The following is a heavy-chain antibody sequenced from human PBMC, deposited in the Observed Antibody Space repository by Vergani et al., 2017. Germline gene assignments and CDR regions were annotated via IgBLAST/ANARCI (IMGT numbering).Heavy chain of an antibody. CDR3: ARVGLGVGARGYYFDY. J-gene: IGHJ4*02. CDR1: GGTFSSYA. D-gene: IGHD1-26*01. Sequence: QVQLVQSGAEVKKPGSSVKVSCKASGGTFSSYAISWVRQAPGQGLEWMGGIIPIFGTANYAQTFQGRVTITADESTSTAYMGLSSLRSEDTAVYYCARVGLGVGARGYYFDYWGQGTLVTVSS. V-gene: IGHV1-69*01. CDR2: IIPIFGTA.